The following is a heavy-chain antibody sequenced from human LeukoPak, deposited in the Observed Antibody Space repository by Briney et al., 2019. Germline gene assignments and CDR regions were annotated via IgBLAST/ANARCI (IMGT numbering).Heavy chain of an antibody. CDR1: GYTFTGYY. Sequence: ASVKVSCKASGYTFTGYYMHWVRQAPGQGLECMGCINPNSGGTNYAQKFQGRVIMTRDTSISTAYMELSRLRSDDTAVYYCARDPYPSLTHYDFWRRGDNWFDPWGQGTLVTVSS. V-gene: IGHV1-2*02. CDR3: ARDPYPSLTHYDFWRRGDNWFDP. J-gene: IGHJ5*02. D-gene: IGHD3-3*01. CDR2: INPNSGGT.